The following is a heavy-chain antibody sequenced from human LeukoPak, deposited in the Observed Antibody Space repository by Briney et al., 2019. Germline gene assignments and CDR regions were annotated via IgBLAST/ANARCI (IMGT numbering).Heavy chain of an antibody. CDR1: GGSISSSSYY. CDR3: ARQPRVGARERGLDY. J-gene: IGHJ4*02. D-gene: IGHD1-26*01. Sequence: SETLSLTCTVSGGSISSSSYYWGWIRQPPGKGLEWIGSIYYSGSTYYNPSLKSRATISVDMSKNQFSLKLSSVTAADTAVYYCARQPRVGARERGLDYWGQGTLVTVSS. CDR2: IYYSGST. V-gene: IGHV4-39*01.